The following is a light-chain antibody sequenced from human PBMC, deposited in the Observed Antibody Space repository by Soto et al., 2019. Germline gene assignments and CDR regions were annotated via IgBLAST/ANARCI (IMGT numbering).Light chain of an antibody. CDR3: GTWDSSLSAGPWV. Sequence: QSVLTQPPSVSAAPGQKVTISCSGSSSNIGNNYVSWYQQLPGTAPKLLIYDNNKRPSGIPDRFSGSKSGTSATLRITGLQTGDEADYYCGTWDSSLSAGPWVFGGGTKLTVL. V-gene: IGLV1-51*01. J-gene: IGLJ3*02. CDR2: DNN. CDR1: SSNIGNNY.